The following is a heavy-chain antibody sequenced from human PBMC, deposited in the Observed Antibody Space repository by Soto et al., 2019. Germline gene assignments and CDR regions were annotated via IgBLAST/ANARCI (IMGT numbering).Heavy chain of an antibody. V-gene: IGHV1-2*04. J-gene: IGHJ4*02. CDR2: INPNSGGT. Sequence: GASVKVSCKASGYTFTGYYMHWLRQSPGQGLEWMGWINPNSGGTNYAQKFQGWVTMTRDTSISTAYMELSRLRSDDTAVYYCARGFKAGYSSGWYGYWGQGTLVTVSS. CDR1: GYTFTGYY. CDR3: ARGFKAGYSSGWYGY. D-gene: IGHD6-19*01.